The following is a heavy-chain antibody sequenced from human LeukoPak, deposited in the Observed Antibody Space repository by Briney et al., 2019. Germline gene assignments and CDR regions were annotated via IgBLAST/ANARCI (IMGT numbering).Heavy chain of an antibody. CDR1: GGSISSGSYY. D-gene: IGHD3-16*01. J-gene: IGHJ6*03. V-gene: IGHV4-61*02. Sequence: SSQTLSLTCTVSGGSISSGSYYWSWIRQPAGKGLGWNGRIYTSGSTNYNPSLKSRVTISVDTSKNQFSLKLSSVTAADTAVYYCAREAMYYDYVWGSQSDYYYYMDVWGKGTTVTISS. CDR3: AREAMYYDYVWGSQSDYYYYMDV. CDR2: IYTSGST.